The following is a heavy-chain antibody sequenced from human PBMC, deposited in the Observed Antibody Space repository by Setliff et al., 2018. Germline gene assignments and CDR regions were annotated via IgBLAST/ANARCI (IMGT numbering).Heavy chain of an antibody. CDR1: GFTFGDYA. CDR3: TRASAGHYYDSSGSHDGY. J-gene: IGHJ4*02. V-gene: IGHV3-49*04. Sequence: SLRLSCTASGFTFGDYAMSWVRQAPGKGLEWVGFIRSKAYGGTTEYAASVKGRFTISRDDSKSIAYLQMNSLKTEDTAVYYCTRASAGHYYDSSGSHDGYWGQGTLVTVSS. D-gene: IGHD3-22*01. CDR2: IRSKAYGGTT.